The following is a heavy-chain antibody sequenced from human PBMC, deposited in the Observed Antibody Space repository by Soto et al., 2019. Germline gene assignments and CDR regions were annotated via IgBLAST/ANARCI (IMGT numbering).Heavy chain of an antibody. Sequence: GGSLRLSCAGSGFNFSSFAMTWVRQAPGKGLEWVSTISGSGGSRFYAASVKGRFTLTRDNSKDTMYLQMNSLRVEDTAFYYCAKEGTAEWIHYYYPTDVWGRGTPVTVSS. CDR1: GFNFSSFA. V-gene: IGHV3-23*01. J-gene: IGHJ6*02. CDR2: ISGSGGSR. CDR3: AKEGTAEWIHYYYPTDV. D-gene: IGHD5-18*01.